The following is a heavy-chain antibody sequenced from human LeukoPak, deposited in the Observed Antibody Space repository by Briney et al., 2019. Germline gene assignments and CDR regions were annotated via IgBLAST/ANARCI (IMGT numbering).Heavy chain of an antibody. Sequence: PGGSLRLSCAASGFTFSDYYMSWIRQAPGKGLEWVSYISNCSTAIYYADSVKGRFTISRDNAKNSLYLQMDSLRVEDTAVYYCAKRADSSAHSFDYWGQGTLVTVSS. V-gene: IGHV3-11*04. CDR3: AKRADSSAHSFDY. CDR2: ISNCSTAI. CDR1: GFTFSDYY. J-gene: IGHJ4*02. D-gene: IGHD3-22*01.